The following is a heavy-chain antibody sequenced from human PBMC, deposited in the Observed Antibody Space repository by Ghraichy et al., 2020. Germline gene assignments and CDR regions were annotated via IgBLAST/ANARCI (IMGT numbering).Heavy chain of an antibody. D-gene: IGHD6-19*01. CDR3: AKDIEVAGTGANDY. CDR1: GFTFSSYA. V-gene: IGHV3-23*01. CDR2: LSGSGTGT. Sequence: GGSLRLSCAASGFTFSSYAMSWVRQAPGKGLEWVSGLSGSGTGTYNADYVKGRFTISRDNSKNTLYLQMNSLSAEDTAIYYCAKDIEVAGTGANDYWGQGAMVADSS. J-gene: IGHJ4*02.